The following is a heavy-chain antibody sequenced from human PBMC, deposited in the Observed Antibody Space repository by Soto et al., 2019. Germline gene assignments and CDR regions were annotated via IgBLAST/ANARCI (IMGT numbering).Heavy chain of an antibody. V-gene: IGHV1-8*01. Sequence: ASAKISCKASGDTFTTYDINWVRQATGHGLEWMGWINPNSGNIGYAQRFQGRVTMTRDTAIRTAYMEVSSLRSDDTAVYYCARGRASGSFYLLDYWGQGTLVTAPQ. D-gene: IGHD3-10*01. J-gene: IGHJ4*02. CDR1: GDTFTTYD. CDR2: INPNSGNI. CDR3: ARGRASGSFYLLDY.